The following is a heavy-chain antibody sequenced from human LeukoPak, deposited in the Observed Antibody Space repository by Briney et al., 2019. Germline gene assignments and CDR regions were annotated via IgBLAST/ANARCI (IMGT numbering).Heavy chain of an antibody. V-gene: IGHV1-69*01. D-gene: IGHD6-13*01. CDR2: IIPIFGTA. CDR3: ARAVGVYSSSSLSGY. Sequence: VASVKVSCKASGGTFSSYAISWVRQAPGQGLEWMGGIIPIFGTANYAQKFQGRVTITADESTSTAYMELSSLRSEDTAVYYCARAVGVYSSSSLSGYWGQGTLVTVSS. J-gene: IGHJ4*02. CDR1: GGTFSSYA.